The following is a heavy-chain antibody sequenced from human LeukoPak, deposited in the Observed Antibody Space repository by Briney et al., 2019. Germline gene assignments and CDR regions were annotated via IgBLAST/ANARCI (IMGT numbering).Heavy chain of an antibody. V-gene: IGHV4-34*01. D-gene: IGHD5-24*01. CDR3: ARVRYGLKSNFDY. CDR1: GGSFSGYY. Sequence: SETLSLTCAVYGGSFSGYYWSWIRQPPGKGLEWIGEINHSGSTNYNPSLKRRVTISVDTSKNQFSLKLSSLTAADTTVYYCARVRYGLKSNFDYWGQGTLVTVSS. J-gene: IGHJ4*02. CDR2: INHSGST.